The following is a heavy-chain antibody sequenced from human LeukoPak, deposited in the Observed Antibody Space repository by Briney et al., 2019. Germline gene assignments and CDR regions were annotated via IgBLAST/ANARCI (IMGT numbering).Heavy chain of an antibody. Sequence: GGSLRLSCAASGFTFRTYSMNWVRQAPGKGLEWVSSITSSSSYIYYADSVKGRFTISRDNAKNSLYLQMSSLRAEDTAVYYCARVNGSYYFDYWGQGTLVTVSS. D-gene: IGHD5-24*01. CDR2: ITSSSSYI. CDR3: ARVNGSYYFDY. J-gene: IGHJ4*02. CDR1: GFTFRTYS. V-gene: IGHV3-21*01.